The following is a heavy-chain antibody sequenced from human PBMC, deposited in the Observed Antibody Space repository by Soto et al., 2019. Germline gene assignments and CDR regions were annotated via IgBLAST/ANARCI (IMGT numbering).Heavy chain of an antibody. V-gene: IGHV3-15*01. Sequence: PGGSLRLSCAASGFTFSNAWMSWVRQAPGKGLEWVGRIKSKTDGGTTDYAAPVKGRFTISRDDSKNTLYLQMNSLKTEDTAVYYCTTAAELRFLEWLLSMDYYYYGMDVWGQGTTVTVSS. CDR1: GFTFSNAW. CDR2: IKSKTDGGTT. J-gene: IGHJ6*02. CDR3: TTAAELRFLEWLLSMDYYYYGMDV. D-gene: IGHD3-3*01.